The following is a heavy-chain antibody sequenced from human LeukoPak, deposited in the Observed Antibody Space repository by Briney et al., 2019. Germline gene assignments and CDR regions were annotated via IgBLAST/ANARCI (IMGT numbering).Heavy chain of an antibody. CDR1: GGSISSNW. D-gene: IGHD4-11*01. V-gene: IGHV4-4*02. CDR2: IQYSGRT. Sequence: SGTLSLTCAVSGGSISSNWWSWVRQPPGQGLEWIGEIQYSGRTNYNPSLKSRVTISLDKSKKQFSLNLYSVTAADPAMYYCARDESDFSKVAYWGQGTLVIVSS. CDR3: ARDESDFSKVAY. J-gene: IGHJ4*02.